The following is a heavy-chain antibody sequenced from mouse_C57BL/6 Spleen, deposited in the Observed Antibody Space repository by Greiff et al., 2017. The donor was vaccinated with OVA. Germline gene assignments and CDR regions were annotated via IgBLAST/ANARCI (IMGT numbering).Heavy chain of an antibody. J-gene: IGHJ2*01. CDR2: IRNKANGYTT. V-gene: IGHV7-3*01. CDR3: ARLYGSLDY. Sequence: EVHLVESGGGLVQPGGSLSLSCAASGFTFTDYYMSWVRQPPGKALEWLGFIRNKANGYTTEYSASVKGRFTISRDNSQSILYLQMNALRAEDSATYYCARLYGSLDYWGKGTTLTVSS. D-gene: IGHD1-1*01. CDR1: GFTFTDYY.